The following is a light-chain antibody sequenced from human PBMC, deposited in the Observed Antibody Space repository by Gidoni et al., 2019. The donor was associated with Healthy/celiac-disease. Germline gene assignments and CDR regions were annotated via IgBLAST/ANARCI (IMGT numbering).Light chain of an antibody. V-gene: IGKV4-1*01. Sequence: DIVMTQSPDSLAVSLGERATINCKSSQSVLYSSNNKNYLAWYQQKPGQPPKLLIYWASTRESRVPDRFSGSGSGTDFTLTISSLQADDVAVYYCQHYYSTPYTFGRGTKLEIK. CDR2: WAS. CDR3: QHYYSTPYT. CDR1: QSVLYSSNNKNY. J-gene: IGKJ2*01.